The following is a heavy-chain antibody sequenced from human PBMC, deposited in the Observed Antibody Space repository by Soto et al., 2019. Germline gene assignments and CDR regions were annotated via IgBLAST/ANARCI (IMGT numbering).Heavy chain of an antibody. CDR3: ARTLVTYGSGSYFYYYYAIDV. Sequence: GESLKISCKGPGYRFTSYSIGWVRQLPGKGLEWMGIIHPGDSDARYSPSFHGQVTISADKSSSTAYLQWSSLKASDTAMYYCARTLVTYGSGSYFYYYYAIDVWEQGTTVTV. CDR1: GYRFTSYS. CDR2: IHPGDSDA. D-gene: IGHD3-10*01. V-gene: IGHV5-51*01. J-gene: IGHJ6*01.